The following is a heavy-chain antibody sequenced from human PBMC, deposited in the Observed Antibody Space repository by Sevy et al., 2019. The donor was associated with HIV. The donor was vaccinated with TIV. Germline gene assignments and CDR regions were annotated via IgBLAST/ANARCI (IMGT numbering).Heavy chain of an antibody. Sequence: ASVKVSCKVSGYTLTELSMHWVRQAPGKGLEWMGGFDPEDGETIYAQKFQGRVTMTEDTSTDTAYMELSSLRSEDTAVYYCATSSNDDYQLLTFDYWGRGTLVTVSS. CDR1: GYTLTELS. CDR2: FDPEDGET. D-gene: IGHD2-2*01. CDR3: ATSSNDDYQLLTFDY. V-gene: IGHV1-24*01. J-gene: IGHJ4*02.